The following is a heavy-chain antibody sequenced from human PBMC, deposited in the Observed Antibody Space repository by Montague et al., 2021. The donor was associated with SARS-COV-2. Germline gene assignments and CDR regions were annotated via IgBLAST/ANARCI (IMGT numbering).Heavy chain of an antibody. D-gene: IGHD4-11*01. CDR1: GGSISSYY. V-gene: IGHV4-59*01. CDR2: IYYSGST. Sequence: SKTLSLTCTVSGGSISSYYWSWIRQPPGKGLEWIGYIYYSGSTNXNPSLKSRVTISVDTSKNQFSLKLSSVTAADTAVYYCAREDYSNAWFDPWGQGTLVTVSS. J-gene: IGHJ5*02. CDR3: AREDYSNAWFDP.